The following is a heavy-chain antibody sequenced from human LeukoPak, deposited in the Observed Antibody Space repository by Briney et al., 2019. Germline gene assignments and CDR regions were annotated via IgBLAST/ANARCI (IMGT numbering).Heavy chain of an antibody. J-gene: IGHJ1*01. D-gene: IGHD4-17*01. CDR3: ARGPPVTRVEYFEH. CDR1: GGTFSSYA. CDR2: IIPIFGTA. Sequence: ASVKVSCKASGGTFSSYAISWVRQAPGQGLEWMGGIIPIFGTANYAQKFQGRVTITADKFTSTAYMELRSLRSDDTAVYYCARGPPVTRVEYFEHWGQGTLVTVSS. V-gene: IGHV1-69*06.